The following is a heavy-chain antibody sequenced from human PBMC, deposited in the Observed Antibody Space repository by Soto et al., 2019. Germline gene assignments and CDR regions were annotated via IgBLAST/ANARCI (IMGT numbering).Heavy chain of an antibody. D-gene: IGHD2-15*01. Sequence: SETLSLTCTVSGGSISSYYWSWIRQPPGKGLEWIGYIYYSGSTNYNPSLKSRVTISVDTSKNQFSLKLNSVTAADTAVYYCARLGGSLDYWGTGTLVTVSS. CDR3: ARLGGSLDY. V-gene: IGHV4-59*01. CDR2: IYYSGST. J-gene: IGHJ4*02. CDR1: GGSISSYY.